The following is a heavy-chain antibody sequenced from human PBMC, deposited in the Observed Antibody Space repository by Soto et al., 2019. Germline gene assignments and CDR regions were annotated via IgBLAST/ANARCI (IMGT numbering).Heavy chain of an antibody. Sequence: EVQLVESGGGLVQPGRSLRLSCAASGFSFDGDAMNWVRQPPGKGLEWVSGISWTRGNIEYADSVKGRFTSYRDNTKNSLYLQINSLRAEDTSLYYCVNASTYSSSEGWFDPWGQGTMVTVSS. CDR1: GFSFDGDA. V-gene: IGHV3-9*01. CDR2: ISWTRGNI. J-gene: IGHJ5*02. CDR3: VNASTYSSSEGWFDP. D-gene: IGHD6-6*01.